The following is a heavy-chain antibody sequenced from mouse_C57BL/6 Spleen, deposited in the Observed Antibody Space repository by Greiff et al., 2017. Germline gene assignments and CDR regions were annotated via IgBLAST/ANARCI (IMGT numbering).Heavy chain of an antibody. CDR3: ARSGGQDWYFDV. D-gene: IGHD3-3*01. J-gene: IGHJ1*03. CDR1: GYTFTSYG. V-gene: IGHV1-81*01. Sequence: VQLQQSGAELARPGASVKLSCKASGYTFTSYGISWVKQRTGQGLEWIGEIYPRSGNTYYNEKFKGKATLTADKSSSTAYMELRSLTAEDSAVYFCARSGGQDWYFDVWGTGTTVTVSS. CDR2: IYPRSGNT.